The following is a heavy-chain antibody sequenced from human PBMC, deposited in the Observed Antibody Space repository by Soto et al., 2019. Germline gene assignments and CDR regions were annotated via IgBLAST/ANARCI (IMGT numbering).Heavy chain of an antibody. D-gene: IGHD4-17*01. J-gene: IGHJ4*02. V-gene: IGHV3-23*01. CDR1: GFTFSTCT. CDR2: VGQDGAP. Sequence: EVQLLESGGGLVQPGGSLRLSCAASGFTFSTCTMAWVRQAPGRGPEWVSGVGQDGAPYYADSVKGRFTISRANSRSSVYLEMIALRGEDAAVYYCAKDRRPDGVWDSGHWGRGPVVSVSS. CDR3: AKDRRPDGVWDSGH.